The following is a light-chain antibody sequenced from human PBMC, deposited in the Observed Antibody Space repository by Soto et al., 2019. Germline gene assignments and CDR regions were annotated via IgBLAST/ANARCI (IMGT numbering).Light chain of an antibody. J-gene: IGKJ1*01. Sequence: EIVMTQSPATLSVSPGERATLSCRASQSVSNNLAWYQQKPGQAPRLLIYGASTRATGIPARFSGSGSGTEFTLTISSLQSEDFAVYYCQQQNNWPPWTFGQGTKVEIK. CDR1: QSVSNN. CDR3: QQQNNWPPWT. CDR2: GAS. V-gene: IGKV3-15*01.